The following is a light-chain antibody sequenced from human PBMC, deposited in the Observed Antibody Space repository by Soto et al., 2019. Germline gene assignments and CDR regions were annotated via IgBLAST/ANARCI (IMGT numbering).Light chain of an antibody. CDR3: QQYGSSYPWT. CDR1: QSVSRY. J-gene: IGKJ1*01. CDR2: GAS. V-gene: IGKV3-20*01. Sequence: EIVLTQSPGTLSLSPGERATLSCRASQSVSRYLAWYQQKPGQAPRLLIYGASSRATGIPDRFSGSGSGTDFTLTIRRLEPEDFAAYYCQQYGSSYPWTFGQGTKVDIK.